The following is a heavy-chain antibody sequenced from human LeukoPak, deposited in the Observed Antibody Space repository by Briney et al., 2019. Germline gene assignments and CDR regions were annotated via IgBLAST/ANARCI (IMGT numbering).Heavy chain of an antibody. J-gene: IGHJ3*02. CDR2: IYYSGST. CDR3: ARHQYYDFWSGYPKSAFDI. Sequence: SETLSLTCTVSGGSISSYYWSWIRQPPGKGLEWIGYIYYSGSTNYNPSLKSRVTISVDTSKNQFSLKLSSVTAADTAVYYCARHQYYDFWSGYPKSAFDIWGQGTMVTVSS. V-gene: IGHV4-59*08. D-gene: IGHD3-3*01. CDR1: GGSISSYY.